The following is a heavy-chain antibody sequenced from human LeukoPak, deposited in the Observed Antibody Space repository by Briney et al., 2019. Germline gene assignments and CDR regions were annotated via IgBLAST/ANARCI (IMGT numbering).Heavy chain of an antibody. V-gene: IGHV1-18*01. CDR1: GYTFSSYG. J-gene: IGHJ4*02. D-gene: IGHD3-3*01. CDR3: ARYTNDFWSGYHYGYYFDY. CDR2: ISAYNGNT. Sequence: ASVKVSCKASGYTFSSYGISWVRQAPGQGLEWMGWISAYNGNTNYAQKLQGRVTMTTDTSTSTAYMELRSLRSDDTAVYYCARYTNDFWSGYHYGYYFDYWGQGTLVTVSS.